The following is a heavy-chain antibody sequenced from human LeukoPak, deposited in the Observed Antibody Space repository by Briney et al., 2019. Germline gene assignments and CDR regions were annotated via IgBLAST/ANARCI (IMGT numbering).Heavy chain of an antibody. CDR2: IGNGGSYT. J-gene: IGHJ2*01. CDR1: GFSFNAYA. Sequence: GGSLRLSCAASGFSFNAYAMSWVRQAPGEGLEWVSGIGNGGSYTYYADFVKGRFTISRDNSKYTLFLQMNSLRAEDTAIYYCAKRATHGGPGYFDLWGRGTLVTDSS. D-gene: IGHD1-26*01. CDR3: AKRATHGGPGYFDL. V-gene: IGHV3-23*03.